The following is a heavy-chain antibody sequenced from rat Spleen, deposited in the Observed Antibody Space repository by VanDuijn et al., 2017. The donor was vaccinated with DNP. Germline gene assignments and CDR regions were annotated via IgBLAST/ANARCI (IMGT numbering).Heavy chain of an antibody. CDR3: SRDRDSTGIRTWYFDF. Sequence: QVQLKESGPGLVQPSQTLSLTCTVSGFSVTSYGVSWVRQFPGKGLEWIAAISSGGSTYYNSVFKSRLSLSRETSKSQVFLKMNSLQTEDTASYFCSRDRDSTGIRTWYFDFWGPGTMVTVSS. J-gene: IGHJ1*01. CDR2: ISSGGST. D-gene: IGHD1-4*01. CDR1: GFSVTSYG. V-gene: IGHV2S8*01.